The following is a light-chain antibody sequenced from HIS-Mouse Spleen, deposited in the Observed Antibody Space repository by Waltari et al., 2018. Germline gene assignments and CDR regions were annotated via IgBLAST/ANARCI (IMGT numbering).Light chain of an antibody. Sequence: QSALTQPASVSGSPGQSIPISCTVTRSDVGSYNLVSWYQQHPGKAPKLMIYEGSKRPSGVSNRFSGSKSGNTASLTISGLQAEDEADYYCCSYAGSSTVFGGGTKLTVL. CDR2: EGS. CDR1: RSDVGSYNL. CDR3: CSYAGSSTV. V-gene: IGLV2-23*01. J-gene: IGLJ2*01.